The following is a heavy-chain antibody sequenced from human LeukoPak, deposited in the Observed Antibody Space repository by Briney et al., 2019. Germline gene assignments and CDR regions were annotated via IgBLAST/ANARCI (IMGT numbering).Heavy chain of an antibody. CDR1: GFTYNSHA. Sequence: GGSLRLSCVASGFTYNSHAMSWVRQAPGKGLEWVPGISANGANTYYTDSVRGRFTISRDNSKNTVYLQMSSLSAEDTAIYYCAKDQGFSYYYLDYWGQGILVTVSS. D-gene: IGHD5-18*01. J-gene: IGHJ4*02. V-gene: IGHV3-23*01. CDR2: ISANGANT. CDR3: AKDQGFSYYYLDY.